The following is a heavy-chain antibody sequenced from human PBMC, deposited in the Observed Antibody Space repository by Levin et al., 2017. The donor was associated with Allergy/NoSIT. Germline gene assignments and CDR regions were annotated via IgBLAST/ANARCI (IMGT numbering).Heavy chain of an antibody. CDR2: IYYSGST. CDR3: ARDSGSPSYPYYYYGMDV. D-gene: IGHD1-26*01. Sequence: SETLSLTCTVSGGSISSYYWSWIRQPPGKGLEWIGYIYYSGSTNYNPSLKSRVTISVDTSKNQFSLKLSSVTAADTAVYYCARDSGSPSYPYYYYGMDVWGQGTTVTVSS. J-gene: IGHJ6*02. V-gene: IGHV4-59*01. CDR1: GGSISSYY.